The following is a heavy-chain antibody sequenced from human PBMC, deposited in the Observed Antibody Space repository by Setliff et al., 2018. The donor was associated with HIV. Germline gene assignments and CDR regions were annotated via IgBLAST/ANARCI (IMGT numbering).Heavy chain of an antibody. CDR2: ITYSGSA. Sequence: TLSLTCAVYGGSFSGYYWNWIRQPPGKGLEWIGYITYSGSAYYNPSLKSRVTISIDTSNNQISLRLSSVTAADTAMYYCARVALLRYPEAFDIWGQGTMVTVSS. CDR3: ARVALLRYPEAFDI. D-gene: IGHD3-9*01. J-gene: IGHJ3*02. V-gene: IGHV4-34*09. CDR1: GGSFSGYY.